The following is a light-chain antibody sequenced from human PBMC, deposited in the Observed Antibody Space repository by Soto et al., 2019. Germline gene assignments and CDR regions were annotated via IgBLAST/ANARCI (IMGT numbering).Light chain of an antibody. V-gene: IGLV1-40*01. Sequence: QSVLXXPPSVSGAPGQRVTISCTXXSSNIGAGYDVHWYQPLPGTAPKLLIYGNSNRPSGVPDRFSGSKSGTSASLAITGLQAEDEADYYCQSYDSSLSGYVFGTGTKLTVL. CDR1: SSNIGAGYD. CDR3: QSYDSSLSGYV. CDR2: GNS. J-gene: IGLJ1*01.